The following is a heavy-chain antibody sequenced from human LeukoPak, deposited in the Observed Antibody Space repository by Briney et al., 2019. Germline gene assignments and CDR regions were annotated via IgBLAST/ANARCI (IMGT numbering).Heavy chain of an antibody. D-gene: IGHD3-16*01. V-gene: IGHV3-30*18. CDR3: AKVRGGRTARLAPLEY. J-gene: IGHJ4*02. CDR2: MSYDGSNK. Sequence: GGSLRLSCAASGFTFSNYGMHWVRQAPGKGLEWVAVMSYDGSNKYYADSVKGRFTISRDNSENTLYLQMNSLRTEDTAVYSCAKVRGGRTARLAPLEYWGQGTLVTVSS. CDR1: GFTFSNYG.